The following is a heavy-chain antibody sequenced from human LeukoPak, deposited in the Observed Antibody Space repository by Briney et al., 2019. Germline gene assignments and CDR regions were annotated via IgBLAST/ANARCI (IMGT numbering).Heavy chain of an antibody. J-gene: IGHJ4*02. Sequence: GGSLRLSCAASGFSFVTYAMGWVRQVPGKGLEWVSGISSTGTTTYYADSVKGRFTISRDTSKNTLFLQLNSLRAEDTAVYYCAKDHRTFSSAVAGILGYSGPRTLVTVSS. CDR3: AKDHRTFSSAVAGILGY. CDR1: GFSFVTYA. V-gene: IGHV3-23*01. CDR2: ISSTGTTT. D-gene: IGHD6-19*01.